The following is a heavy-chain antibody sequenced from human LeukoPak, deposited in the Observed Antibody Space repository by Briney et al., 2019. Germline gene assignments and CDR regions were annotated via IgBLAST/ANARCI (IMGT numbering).Heavy chain of an antibody. D-gene: IGHD2-2*01. J-gene: IGHJ6*02. CDR1: GYSFTSYW. Sequence: GESLQISCQGSGYSFTSYWIGWVRQMPGKGLEWMGIIYPGDSDTRYSPSFQGQVTISADKSISTAYLQWSSLKASDTAMYYCALLPPPAAFYYYYGMDVWGQGTTVTVSS. V-gene: IGHV5-51*01. CDR3: ALLPPPAAFYYYYGMDV. CDR2: IYPGDSDT.